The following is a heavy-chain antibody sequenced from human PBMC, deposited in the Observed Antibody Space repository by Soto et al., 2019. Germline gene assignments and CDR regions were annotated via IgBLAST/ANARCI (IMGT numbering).Heavy chain of an antibody. CDR3: AKNNDYAIDA. CDR1: GASISDSHW. CDR2: MFHSVST. Sequence: QVQLQESGPGLVKPSGTLSLTCVVSGASISDSHWWTWVRQPPGKGVEWIGEMFHSVSTTYNPTLKSRVTISIDKTRDQFALNLNSGTAADTAVYYCAKNNDYAIDACSQGTKVTVSS. V-gene: IGHV4-4*02. J-gene: IGHJ6*02. D-gene: IGHD1-20*01.